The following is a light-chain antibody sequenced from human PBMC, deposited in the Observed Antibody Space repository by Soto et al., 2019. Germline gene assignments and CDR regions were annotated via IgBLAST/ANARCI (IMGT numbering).Light chain of an antibody. J-gene: IGKJ1*01. Sequence: EIRMPQSPSPLSASEGAKVPVICRASKRFSGWLAWHQQKPGKAPKPLIYDVSALKRGVPPRFSGSGSGTEFTLTISSLQPEDFATYYCQQYDSFSVTFCQGTKVEIK. CDR3: QQYDSFSVT. V-gene: IGKV1-5*02. CDR1: KRFSGW. CDR2: DVS.